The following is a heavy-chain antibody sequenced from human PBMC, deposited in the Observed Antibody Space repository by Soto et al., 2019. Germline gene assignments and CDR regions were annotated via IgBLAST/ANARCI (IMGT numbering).Heavy chain of an antibody. CDR2: IYYNGNT. V-gene: IGHV4-31*03. Sequence: QSLTGTLSGVSITRGSYYWTWVRQHPGKGLEWIGYIYYNGNTYFSPSLKSRLTISIDTSKNQFSLKLSSVTAADTAMYYCATARLRAVYAFDFWGQGTIVTVSS. D-gene: IGHD4-17*01. J-gene: IGHJ3*01. CDR3: ATARLRAVYAFDF. CDR1: GVSITRGSYY.